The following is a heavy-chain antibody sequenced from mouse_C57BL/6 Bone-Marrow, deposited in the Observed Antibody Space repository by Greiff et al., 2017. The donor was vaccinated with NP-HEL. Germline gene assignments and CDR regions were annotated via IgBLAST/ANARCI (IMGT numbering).Heavy chain of an antibody. V-gene: IGHV5-4*03. CDR2: ISDGGSYT. CDR3: ARVAIYYGYEGDY. J-gene: IGHJ2*01. D-gene: IGHD2-2*01. CDR1: GFTFSSYA. Sequence: EVKVVESGGGLVKPGGSLKLSCAASGFTFSSYAMSWVRQTPEKRLEWVATISDGGSYTYYPDNVKGRFTISRDNAKNNLYLQMSHLKSEDTAMYYCARVAIYYGYEGDYWGQGTTLTVSS.